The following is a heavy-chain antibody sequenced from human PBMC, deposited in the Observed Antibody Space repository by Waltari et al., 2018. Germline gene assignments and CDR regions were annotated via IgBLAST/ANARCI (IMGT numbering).Heavy chain of an antibody. CDR1: GGSISSYY. CDR2: IYYSGTN. CDR3: ARLSSGWYVEDY. V-gene: IGHV4-59*08. D-gene: IGHD6-19*01. J-gene: IGHJ4*02. Sequence: QVQLQESGPGLVKPSETLSLTCTVSGGSISSYYWSWIRQPPGKGLEWIGYIYYSGTNNYNPSLKSRVTISVDTSKSQFSLKLSSVTAADTAVYYCARLSSGWYVEDYWGQGTLVTVSS.